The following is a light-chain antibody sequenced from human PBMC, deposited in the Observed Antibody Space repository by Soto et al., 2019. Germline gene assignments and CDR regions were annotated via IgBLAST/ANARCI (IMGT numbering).Light chain of an antibody. J-gene: IGLJ1*01. V-gene: IGLV2-23*02. CDR2: EVS. CDR3: CSYAGSYSSYL. CDR1: RRDVGNYKF. Sequence: QAALTQPASRSGHPGPSLTTSCTGCRRDVGNYKFVSWYQQYPGKAPKVMLYEVSKRPSGVSYRFSGSQSGNTASLTISGLQAEDEADHYCCSYAGSYSSYLFGTGT.